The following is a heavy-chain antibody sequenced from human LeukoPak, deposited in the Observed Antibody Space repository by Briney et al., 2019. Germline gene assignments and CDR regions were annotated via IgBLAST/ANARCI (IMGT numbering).Heavy chain of an antibody. V-gene: IGHV3-48*03. D-gene: IGHD6-25*01. CDR2: ISSSANTI. CDR1: GFTFSSYE. J-gene: IGHJ4*02. CDR3: ARDARILYSSAWNDY. Sequence: GGSLRLSCAASGFTFSSYEMTWVRQAPGRGLEWVSYISSSANTIYYADSVKGRFTISRDNAKNSLYLQMNSLRAADTAVYYCARDARILYSSAWNDYWGQGTLVTVSS.